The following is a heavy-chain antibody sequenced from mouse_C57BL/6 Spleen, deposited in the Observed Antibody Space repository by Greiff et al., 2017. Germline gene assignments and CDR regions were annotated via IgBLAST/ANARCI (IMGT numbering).Heavy chain of an antibody. CDR1: GYTFTSYW. CDR3: ARWYGNYAYAMDY. D-gene: IGHD2-10*02. J-gene: IGHJ4*01. Sequence: VQLQQPGAELVKPGASVKMSCKASGYTFTSYWITWVKQRPGQGLEWIGDIYPGSGSTNYNEKFKSKATLTVDTSSSTAYMQLSSLTSEDSAVYYCARWYGNYAYAMDYWGQGTSVTVSS. CDR2: IYPGSGST. V-gene: IGHV1-55*01.